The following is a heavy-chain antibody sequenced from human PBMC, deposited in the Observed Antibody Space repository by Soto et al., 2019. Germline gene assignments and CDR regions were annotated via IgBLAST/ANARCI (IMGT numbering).Heavy chain of an antibody. CDR3: AKDMWLAACFLDV. D-gene: IGHD6-19*01. CDR1: GFTFDDYA. Sequence: HPGGSLRHSCAASGFTFDDYAMHWVRQVPGKGLEWVSGIAWNSASKDYADSVKGRVTISRDHGKNSLYLQMDSLRTEDTALYYCAKDMWLAACFLDVWGQGA. J-gene: IGHJ4*02. CDR2: IAWNSASK. V-gene: IGHV3-9*01.